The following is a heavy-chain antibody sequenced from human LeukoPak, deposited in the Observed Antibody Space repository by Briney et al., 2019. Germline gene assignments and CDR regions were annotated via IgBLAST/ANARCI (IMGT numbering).Heavy chain of an antibody. Sequence: SETLSLTCTVSGGSISSYYWSWIRQPPGKRLEWIGYIYYSGSTNYNPSLKSRVTISVDTSKNQFSLKLSSVTAADTAVYYCARDSKGFGVLTFDYWGQGTLVTVSS. J-gene: IGHJ4*02. CDR2: IYYSGST. V-gene: IGHV4-59*12. CDR3: ARDSKGFGVLTFDY. CDR1: GGSISSYY. D-gene: IGHD3-10*01.